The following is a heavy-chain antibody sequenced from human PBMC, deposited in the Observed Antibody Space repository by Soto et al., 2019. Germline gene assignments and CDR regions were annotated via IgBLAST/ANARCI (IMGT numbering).Heavy chain of an antibody. CDR3: AARINMVRGVIITGAFQH. D-gene: IGHD3-10*01. CDR1: GGSISRGGYS. CDR2: IYHSGST. J-gene: IGHJ1*01. Sequence: PSETLSLTCAVSGGSISRGGYSWRWIRQPPGKGLEWIGYIYHSGSTYYNPSLKSRVTISVDRSKNQFSLKLSSVTAADTAVYYCAARINMVRGVIITGAFQHWGQGTLVTVSS. V-gene: IGHV4-30-2*01.